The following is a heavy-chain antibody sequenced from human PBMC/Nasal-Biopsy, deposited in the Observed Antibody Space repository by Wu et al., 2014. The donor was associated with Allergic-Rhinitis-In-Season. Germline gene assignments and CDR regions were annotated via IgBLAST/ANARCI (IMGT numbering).Heavy chain of an antibody. CDR2: IKYDGNNE. J-gene: IGHJ5*02. Sequence: LRLSCAASGFTFSNYGMHWVRQAPGKGLEWVAFIKYDGNNEYYGDSVKGRFTVSRDNSKNTLYLQMNSLRAEDTAVYYCAKDGNDCSGDNCYVWIGWFDPWGQGTLVTVSS. V-gene: IGHV3-30*02. D-gene: IGHD2-15*01. CDR1: GFTFSNYG. CDR3: AKDGNDCSGDNCYVWIGWFDP.